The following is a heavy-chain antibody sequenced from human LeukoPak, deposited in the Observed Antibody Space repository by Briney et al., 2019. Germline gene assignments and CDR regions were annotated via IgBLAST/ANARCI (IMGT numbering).Heavy chain of an antibody. J-gene: IGHJ4*02. V-gene: IGHV3-23*01. CDR3: AKISNYMYYFDY. CDR1: GFTFSSYA. CDR2: ISGSGGST. D-gene: IGHD3-10*01. Sequence: PGGSLRLSCAASGFTFSSYAMSWVRQAPGKGLEWVSAISGSGGSTYYADSVKGRFTISRGNSKNTLYLQMNSLRAEDTAVYYCAKISNYMYYFDYWGQGTLVTVSS.